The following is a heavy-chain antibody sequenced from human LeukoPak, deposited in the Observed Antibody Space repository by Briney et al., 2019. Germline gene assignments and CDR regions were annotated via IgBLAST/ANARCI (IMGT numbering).Heavy chain of an antibody. D-gene: IGHD1-7*01. Sequence: SQTLSLTCTVSGGSISSGSYYWSWIRQPAGKGLEWIGRIYTSGSTNYNPSLKSRVTISVDTSKNQFSLKLSSVTAADTAVYYCAREDPKTGTTGYWGQGTLVTVSS. CDR3: AREDPKTGTTGY. V-gene: IGHV4-61*02. CDR1: GGSISSGSYY. CDR2: IYTSGST. J-gene: IGHJ4*02.